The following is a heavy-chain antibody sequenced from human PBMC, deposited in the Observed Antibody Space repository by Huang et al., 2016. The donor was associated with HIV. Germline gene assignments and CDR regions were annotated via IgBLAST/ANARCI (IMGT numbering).Heavy chain of an antibody. CDR1: GFTFNKFD. J-gene: IGHJ4*02. Sequence: QVQLVESGGGVVQPGRSLRLSCAAFGFTFNKFDVHWVRQAPGKGLEWVAIISYDGSSKDHADSVKGRFTISRDNSKNTVYLQMNSLRVEDTAVYYCAKDGRGSGTYYDYFEYWGQGTLVTVSS. CDR3: AKDGRGSGTYYDYFEY. V-gene: IGHV3-30*18. D-gene: IGHD1-26*01. CDR2: ISYDGSSK.